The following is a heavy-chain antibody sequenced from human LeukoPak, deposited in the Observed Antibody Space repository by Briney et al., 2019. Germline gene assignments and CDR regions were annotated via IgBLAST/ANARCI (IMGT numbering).Heavy chain of an antibody. J-gene: IGHJ4*02. V-gene: IGHV3-48*01. Sequence: GGSLRLSCAVSGFSFSSYSMNWVRQAPGKGLEWVSYIHSSGSPTYYADSVEGRFTISRDNAKNSLYLQMNSLRAEDTAVYYCAGTNSGTYRRGYWSQGTLVTVSS. D-gene: IGHD1-26*01. CDR3: AGTNSGTYRRGY. CDR2: IHSSGSPT. CDR1: GFSFSSYS.